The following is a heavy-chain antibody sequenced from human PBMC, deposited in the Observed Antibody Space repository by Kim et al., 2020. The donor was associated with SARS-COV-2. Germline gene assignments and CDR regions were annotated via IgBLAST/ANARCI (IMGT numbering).Heavy chain of an antibody. D-gene: IGHD4-17*01. V-gene: IGHV3-21*01. Sequence: GGSLRLSCAASGFTFSSYSMNWVRQAPGKGLEWVSSISSSSSYIYYADSAKGRFTISRDNTKNSRYLQMNSLRAEDTAVHYCARAPDNDYGDDYSYYGMDVWGQGTTVTVSS. J-gene: IGHJ6*02. CDR3: ARAPDNDYGDDYSYYGMDV. CDR2: ISSSSSYI. CDR1: GFTFSSYS.